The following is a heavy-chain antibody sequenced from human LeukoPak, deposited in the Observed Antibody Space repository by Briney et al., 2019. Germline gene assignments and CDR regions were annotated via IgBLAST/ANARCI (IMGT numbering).Heavy chain of an antibody. D-gene: IGHD6-13*01. CDR3: AREGVGGAAAGTGIDWFDP. J-gene: IGHJ5*02. CDR1: GGSFSVYY. V-gene: IGHV4-34*01. Sequence: SETLSLTCAVYGGSFSVYYWSWIRQPPGKGLEWIGEINHSGSTNYNPSLKSRVTISVDTSKNQFSLKLSSVTAADTAVYYCAREGVGGAAAGTGIDWFDPWGQGTLVTVSS. CDR2: INHSGST.